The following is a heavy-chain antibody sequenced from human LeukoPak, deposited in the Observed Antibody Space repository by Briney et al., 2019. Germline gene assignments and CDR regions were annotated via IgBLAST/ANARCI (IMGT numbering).Heavy chain of an antibody. CDR2: IYTSGST. CDR3: ARKWAAAGTSVDYYYGMDV. Sequence: SETLSLTCTVSGGSISSYYWSWIRQPAGKGLEWIGRIYTSGSTNYNPSLKSRVTMSVDTSKNQFSLKLSSVTAADTAVYYCARKWAAAGTSVDYYYGMDVWGQGTTVTVSS. V-gene: IGHV4-4*07. D-gene: IGHD6-13*01. J-gene: IGHJ6*02. CDR1: GGSISSYY.